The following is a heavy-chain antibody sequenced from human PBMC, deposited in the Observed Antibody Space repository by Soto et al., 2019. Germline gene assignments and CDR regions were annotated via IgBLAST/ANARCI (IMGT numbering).Heavy chain of an antibody. J-gene: IGHJ4*02. CDR3: ARGGNGGNLFDY. Sequence: TSETLSLTCAVSGGSISSGGYSWSWIRQPPGKGLEWIGYIYHSGSTYYNPSLKSRVTISVDRSKNQFSLKLSSVTAADTAVYYGARGGNGGNLFDYWGQGTLVTVPS. CDR1: GGSISSGGYS. CDR2: IYHSGST. V-gene: IGHV4-30-2*01. D-gene: IGHD2-15*01.